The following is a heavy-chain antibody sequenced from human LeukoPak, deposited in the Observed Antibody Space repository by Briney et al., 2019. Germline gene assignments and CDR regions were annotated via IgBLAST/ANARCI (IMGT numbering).Heavy chain of an antibody. D-gene: IGHD2-2*03. CDR3: ARLLRVGYCSTTTCNWFDP. V-gene: IGHV6-1*01. CDR2: TYYRSKWYN. CDR1: GDSVSSNSAA. Sequence: SQTLSLTCAISGDSVSSNSAAWNWIRQSPSRGLEWLGRTYYRSKWYNDYAVFVKSRITINPDTSKNQFSLKLSSVTAADTAVYYCARLLRVGYCSTTTCNWFDPWGQGTLVTVSS. J-gene: IGHJ5*02.